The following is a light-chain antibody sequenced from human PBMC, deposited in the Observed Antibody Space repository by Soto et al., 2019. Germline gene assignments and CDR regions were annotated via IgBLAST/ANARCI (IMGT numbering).Light chain of an antibody. CDR2: GAS. J-gene: IGKJ4*01. CDR3: QQYHSFPVT. CDR1: QGISNF. Sequence: DIQMTQSPSSVSASVGDTVTITCRASQGISNFLAWFQQKPGKAPKSLIYGASSLQSGTPSNFSGSGSDSEFTLTINSLQPEYFATYLCQQYHSFPVTFGGGTKVGI. V-gene: IGKV1-16*02.